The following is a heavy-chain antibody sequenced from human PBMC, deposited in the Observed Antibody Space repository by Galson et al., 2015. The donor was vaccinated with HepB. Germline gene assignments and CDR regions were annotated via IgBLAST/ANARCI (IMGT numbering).Heavy chain of an antibody. V-gene: IGHV3-23*01. D-gene: IGHD3-22*01. CDR2: ISGSGGST. CDR1: GFTFSSYA. CDR3: AKVASNYYDSSGYYYTAAFDY. J-gene: IGHJ4*02. Sequence: SLRLSCAASGFTFSSYAMSWVRQAPGKGLEWVSAISGSGGSTYYADSVKGRFTISRDNSKNTLYLQMNSLRAEDTAVYYCAKVASNYYDSSGYYYTAAFDYWGQGTLVTVSS.